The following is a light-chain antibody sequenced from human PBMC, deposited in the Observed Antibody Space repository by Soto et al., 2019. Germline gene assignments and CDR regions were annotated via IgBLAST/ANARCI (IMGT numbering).Light chain of an antibody. CDR2: STS. CDR3: QQSYSTPWT. CDR1: QSISYY. J-gene: IGKJ1*01. V-gene: IGKV1-39*01. Sequence: DIQMTQSPSSLSASVGDRVTITCRASQSISYYLNWYQQKQGRAPRLLIYSTSTLQSGVPSKFSGSASGTDFTLTISSLQPEVFATYYCQQSYSTPWTFGQGTKVEIK.